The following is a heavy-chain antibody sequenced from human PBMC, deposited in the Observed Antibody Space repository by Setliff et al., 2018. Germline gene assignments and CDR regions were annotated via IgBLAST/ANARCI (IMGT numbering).Heavy chain of an antibody. CDR2: IYHSGST. J-gene: IGHJ5*02. V-gene: IGHV4-38-2*01. D-gene: IGHD6-13*01. CDR1: GYSISSGYY. Sequence: SETLSLTCAFSGYSISSGYYWGWIRPPPGKGLEWMGSIYHSGSTYYNPSLQSRVTIPVDTSKNHFSLKLSSVTAADTAVYYCARQVLGQQLVYNWFDPWGQGTLVTVSS. CDR3: ARQVLGQQLVYNWFDP.